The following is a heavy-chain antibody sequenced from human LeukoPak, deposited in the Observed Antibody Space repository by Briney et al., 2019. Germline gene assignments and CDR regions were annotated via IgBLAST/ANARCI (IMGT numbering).Heavy chain of an antibody. CDR3: ARDPGFSVAR. CDR2: IFGSGGSA. D-gene: IGHD3-3*01. CDR1: GFTFGSYA. V-gene: IGHV3-23*01. J-gene: IGHJ4*02. Sequence: GGSLRLSCEASGFTFGSYAMYWVRQAPGKGLEWVAGIFGSGGSAHYADSVKGRFTISRDNARNSLYLQMNNLTVEDTAVYYCARDPGFSVARWGQGSLVFVSS.